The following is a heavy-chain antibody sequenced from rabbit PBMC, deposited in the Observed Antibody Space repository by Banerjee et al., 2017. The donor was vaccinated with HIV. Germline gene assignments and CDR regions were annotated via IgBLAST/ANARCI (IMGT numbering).Heavy chain of an antibody. CDR1: GFTLSSYW. D-gene: IGHD7-1*01. J-gene: IGHJ4*01. CDR3: ARSVYSEGWDNYFVL. Sequence: QSLEESGGDLVKPGASLTLTCTASGFTLSSYWICWVRQAPGKGLEWIACMDAGSSGSTNYANWAKGRFTISKTSSTTVTLQMTSLTAADTATYFCARSVYSEGWDNYFVLWGQGTLVTV. CDR2: MDAGSSGST. V-gene: IGHV1S40*01.